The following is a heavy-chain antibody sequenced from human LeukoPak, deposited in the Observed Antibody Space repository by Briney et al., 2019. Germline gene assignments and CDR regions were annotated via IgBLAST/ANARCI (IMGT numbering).Heavy chain of an antibody. CDR2: IYTSGST. D-gene: IGHD6-13*01. Sequence: SETLSLTCTVSGGSISSYYWSWIRQPAGKGLDWIGRIYTSGSTNYNPSLKSRVTMSVDTSKNQFSLKLSSVTAADTAVYYCARDPGSSWSDWFDPWGQGTLVTVSS. V-gene: IGHV4-4*07. CDR1: GGSISSYY. CDR3: ARDPGSSWSDWFDP. J-gene: IGHJ5*02.